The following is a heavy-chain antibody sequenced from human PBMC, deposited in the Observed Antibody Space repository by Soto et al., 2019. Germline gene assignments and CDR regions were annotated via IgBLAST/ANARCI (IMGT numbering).Heavy chain of an antibody. CDR1: GYTFITYG. D-gene: IGHD3-22*01. Sequence: GASVKVSCKASGYTFITYGVIWVRQAPGQGLDWLGWISTYNGNTRYAERLQGRVTMTTDTTTNTAYMELRNLRSDDTAVYYCARGPTDYYDNSANYFLDYWGQGTLVTVSS. J-gene: IGHJ4*02. CDR3: ARGPTDYYDNSANYFLDY. CDR2: ISTYNGNT. V-gene: IGHV1-18*01.